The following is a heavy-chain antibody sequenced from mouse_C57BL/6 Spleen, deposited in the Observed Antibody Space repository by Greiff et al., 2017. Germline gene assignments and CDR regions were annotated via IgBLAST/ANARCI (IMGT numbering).Heavy chain of an antibody. V-gene: IGHV1-72*01. CDR1: GYTFTSYW. CDR2: IDPKSGGT. D-gene: IGHD2-3*01. Sequence: VQLQQSGAVLVKPGASVKMSCKTSGYTFTSYWMHWVKQRPGRGLEWIGRIDPKSGGTRYNEKFKSKATLTVDKPSSTAYMALSSLTSEASAVYCCASSRSLYDGGDSPSSWGQGTTLTVSS. J-gene: IGHJ2*01. CDR3: ASSRSLYDGGDSPSS.